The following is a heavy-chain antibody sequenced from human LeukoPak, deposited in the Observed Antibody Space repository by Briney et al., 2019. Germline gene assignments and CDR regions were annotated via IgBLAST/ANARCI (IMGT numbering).Heavy chain of an antibody. CDR3: ARGLFYYGSGSYYNARRGYWFDP. J-gene: IGHJ5*02. CDR1: GGSFSGYY. Sequence: SETLSLTCAVYGGSFSGYYWSWIRQPPGKGLEWIGEINHSGSTNYNPSLKSRVTISVDTSKNQFSLKLSSVTAADTAVYYCARGLFYYGSGSYYNARRGYWFDPWGQGTLVTVSS. D-gene: IGHD3-10*01. V-gene: IGHV4-34*01. CDR2: INHSGST.